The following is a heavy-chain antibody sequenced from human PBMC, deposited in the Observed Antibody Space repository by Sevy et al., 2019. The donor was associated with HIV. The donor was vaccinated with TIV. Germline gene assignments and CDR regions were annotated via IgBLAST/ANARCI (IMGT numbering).Heavy chain of an antibody. J-gene: IGHJ5*02. CDR3: ARDLEYYYDSSGYSTAFDP. V-gene: IGHV3-30-3*01. CDR2: ISYDGSNK. D-gene: IGHD3-22*01. Sequence: GGSLRLSCAASGFTFSSYAMHWVRQAPGKGLEWVAVISYDGSNKYYADSVKGRFTISRDNSKNTLYLQMNSLRAEDTAGYYCARDLEYYYDSSGYSTAFDPWGQGTLVTVSS. CDR1: GFTFSSYA.